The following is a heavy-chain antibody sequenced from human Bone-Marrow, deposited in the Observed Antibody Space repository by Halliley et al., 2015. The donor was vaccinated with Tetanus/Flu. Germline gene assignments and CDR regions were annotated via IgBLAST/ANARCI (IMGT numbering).Heavy chain of an antibody. CDR1: GDSMISYF. V-gene: IGHV4-59*01. CDR2: VSYSGST. J-gene: IGHJ4*02. Sequence: TLSLTCSVSGDSMISYFWSWIRQPPGKGLEWIGYVSYSGSTNYDPSLKSRVTISIDTSKNQFSLKLNSVTAADTAVCFCARVGWEWFLDSWGQGTLVTVS. D-gene: IGHD3-10*01. CDR3: ARVGWEWFLDS.